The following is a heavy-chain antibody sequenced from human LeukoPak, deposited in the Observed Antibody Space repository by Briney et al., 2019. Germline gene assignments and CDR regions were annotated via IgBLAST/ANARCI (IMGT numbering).Heavy chain of an antibody. D-gene: IGHD5-18*01. J-gene: IGHJ4*02. CDR2: ISGSGGST. V-gene: IGHV3-23*01. CDR3: AKEVPRGYLMGGYFDY. Sequence: GGSLRLSCAASGFTFSSYAMSWVRQAPGKGLEWVSAISGSGGSTYYADSVKGRFTISRDNSKNTLYLQMNSLRAEDTAVYYCAKEVPRGYLMGGYFDYWGQGTLVTVSS. CDR1: GFTFSSYA.